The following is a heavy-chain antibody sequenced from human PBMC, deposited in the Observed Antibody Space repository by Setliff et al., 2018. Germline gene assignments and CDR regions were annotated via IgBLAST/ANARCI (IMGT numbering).Heavy chain of an antibody. CDR3: TRARDRSGYWDFDY. CDR2: ISGSGRNT. J-gene: IGHJ4*02. V-gene: IGHV3-23*01. CDR1: GLIFGNYA. D-gene: IGHD3-3*01. Sequence: PGGSLRLSCAASGLIFGNYAMNWVRQAPGKGLEWVSGISGSGRNTYYADSVKGRFTISRDNSKNTLYLQMNSLRAEDSAVYYCTRARDRSGYWDFDYWGQGTLVTVSS.